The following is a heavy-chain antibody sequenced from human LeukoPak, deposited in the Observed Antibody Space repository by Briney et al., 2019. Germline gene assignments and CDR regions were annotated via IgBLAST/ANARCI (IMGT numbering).Heavy chain of an antibody. J-gene: IGHJ6*02. CDR3: ARDSGYDFWSGYPMDV. V-gene: IGHV1-69*13. CDR2: IIPIFGTA. Sequence: SVKVSCKASGGTFSSYAISWVRQAPGQGLEWMGGIIPIFGTANYAQKFQGRVTITADESTSTAYMELSSLRSEDTAVYYCARDSGYDFWSGYPMDVWAKGPRSPSP. D-gene: IGHD3-3*01. CDR1: GGTFSSYA.